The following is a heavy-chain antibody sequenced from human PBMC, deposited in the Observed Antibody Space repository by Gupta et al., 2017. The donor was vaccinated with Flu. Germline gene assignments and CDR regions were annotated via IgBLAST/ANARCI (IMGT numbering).Heavy chain of an antibody. Sequence: EVQLLESGGGLVQPGGSLRLSCAASGFTFSSYAMSWVRQAPGKGLEWVSAISGRGGRTYYADFVKGRFTISRDNSKNTLYLQMNSLRAEDTAVYYCAHADDSSGYWDDYWGQGTLVTVSS. J-gene: IGHJ4*02. CDR2: ISGRGGRT. CDR3: AHADDSSGYWDDY. CDR1: GFTFSSYA. D-gene: IGHD3-22*01. V-gene: IGHV3-23*01.